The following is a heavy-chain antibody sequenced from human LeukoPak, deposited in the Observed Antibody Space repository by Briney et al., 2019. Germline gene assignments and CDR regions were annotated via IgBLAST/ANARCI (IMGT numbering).Heavy chain of an antibody. CDR1: GLTFRTYS. CDR3: AKVGSGNDYY. Sequence: GGSLRLSCAASGLTFRTYSMNWVRLAPGKGLEWVTVISNDESNKYYADSVKGRFTISRDNSKNMLYLQMNSLRIEDTAVYYCAKVGSGNDYYWGQGTLVTVSS. CDR2: ISNDESNK. J-gene: IGHJ4*02. V-gene: IGHV3-30*18. D-gene: IGHD5-12*01.